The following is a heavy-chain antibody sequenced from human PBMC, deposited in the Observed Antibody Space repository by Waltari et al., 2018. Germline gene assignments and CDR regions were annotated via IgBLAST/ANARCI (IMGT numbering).Heavy chain of an antibody. CDR2: VRGDGRT. CDR1: GDSMTTRDC. CDR3: ARDRGRGLYLDS. J-gene: IGHJ4*02. V-gene: IGHV4-4*02. D-gene: IGHD2-15*01. Sequence: QLQLQESGPGLVKPSGTLSLPGAVSGDSMTTRDCWSWVRQSPGKGPEWIGQVRGDGRTNYNPSVASRVTISLDTSTNQYSLRVTSATAADTAVYYCARDRGRGLYLDSWGQGILVTVSS.